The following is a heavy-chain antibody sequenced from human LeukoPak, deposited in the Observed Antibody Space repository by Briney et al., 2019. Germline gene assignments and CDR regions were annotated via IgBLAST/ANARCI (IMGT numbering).Heavy chain of an antibody. CDR2: IYPGDSDT. V-gene: IGHV5-51*01. D-gene: IGHD6-6*01. Sequence: GESLKISCKGSGYSFTSYWIGWVRQMPGKGLERMVIIYPGDSDTRYSPSFQGQVTISADKSISTAYLQWSSLKASDTAMYYCARHYSSSSEGRNYYYYYYMDVWGKGTTVTVSS. CDR3: ARHYSSSSEGRNYYYYYYMDV. J-gene: IGHJ6*03. CDR1: GYSFTSYW.